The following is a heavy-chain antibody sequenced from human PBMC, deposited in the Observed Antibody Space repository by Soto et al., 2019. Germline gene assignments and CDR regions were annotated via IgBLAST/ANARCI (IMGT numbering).Heavy chain of an antibody. D-gene: IGHD3-22*01. J-gene: IGHJ4*02. CDR1: GGTFSSYA. CDR2: IIPIFGTA. V-gene: IGHV1-69*13. CDR3: ARAPYYYDSSGSYFDY. Sequence: SVKVSCKASGGTFSSYAISWVRQAPGQGLEWMGGIIPIFGTANYAQKFQGRVTITADESTSTAYMELSSLRSEDTAVYYCARAPYYYDSSGSYFDYWGQGTLVTVSS.